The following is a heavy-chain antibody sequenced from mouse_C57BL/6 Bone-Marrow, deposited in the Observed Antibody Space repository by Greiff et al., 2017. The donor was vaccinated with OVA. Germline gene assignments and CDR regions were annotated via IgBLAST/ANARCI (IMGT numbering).Heavy chain of an antibody. J-gene: IGHJ3*01. CDR2: IYPGSGST. CDR1: GYTFTSYW. V-gene: IGHV1-55*01. D-gene: IGHD4-1*01. Sequence: VQLQQPGAELVKPGASVKMSCKASGYTFTSYWITWVKQRPGQGLEWIGDIYPGSGSTNYTEKFKSKATLTVDTSSSTAYMQRSSLTSEDSAVYYCARWEFTWFAYWGQGTLVTVSA. CDR3: ARWEFTWFAY.